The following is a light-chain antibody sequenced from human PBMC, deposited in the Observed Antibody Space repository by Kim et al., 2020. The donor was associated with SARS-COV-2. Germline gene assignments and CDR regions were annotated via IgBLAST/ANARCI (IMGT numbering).Light chain of an antibody. V-gene: IGLV2-14*03. CDR2: DVS. J-gene: IGLJ2*01. CDR1: SSDVGGYNY. CDR3: SSFASNRDVL. Sequence: QSALTQPASVSGSPGQSITISCTGTSSDVGGYNYVSWYQQHPGKAPKLMIYDVSNRPSGISNRFSGSKSDNTASLTISGLQAEDEAGYYCSSFASNRDVLFGGGTKVTVL.